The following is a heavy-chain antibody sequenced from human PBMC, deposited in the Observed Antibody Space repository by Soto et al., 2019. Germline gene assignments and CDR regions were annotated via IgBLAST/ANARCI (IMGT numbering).Heavy chain of an antibody. CDR1: GGSISSYY. CDR3: ARVMGPLIWYGKSGLRYDAQYYYYGMDV. D-gene: IGHD3-9*01. V-gene: IGHV4-59*01. Sequence: SETLSLTCTVSGGSISSYYWSWIRQPPGKGLEWIGYIYYSGSTNYNPSLKSRVTISVDTSKNQFSLKLSSVTAADTAVYYCARVMGPLIWYGKSGLRYDAQYYYYGMDVWGQGTTVTVSS. CDR2: IYYSGST. J-gene: IGHJ6*02.